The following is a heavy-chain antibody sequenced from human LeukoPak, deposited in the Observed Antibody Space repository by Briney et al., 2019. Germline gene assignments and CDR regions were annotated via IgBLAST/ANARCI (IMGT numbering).Heavy chain of an antibody. D-gene: IGHD3-10*01. V-gene: IGHV3-7*01. CDR1: GLTFRNFW. CDR3: ARSYGHSIDY. Sequence: GGPLRLSCAASGLTFRNFWMCWVRQAPGKGLEWVATIKQDGSGQYYVDSVKGRFTISRDNAQNSLYLQMNNLRAEDTAVYYCARSYGHSIDYWGQGTLVTVSS. CDR2: IKQDGSGQ. J-gene: IGHJ4*02.